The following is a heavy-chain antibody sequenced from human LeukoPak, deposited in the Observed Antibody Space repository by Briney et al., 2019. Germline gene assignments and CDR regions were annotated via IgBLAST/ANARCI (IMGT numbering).Heavy chain of an antibody. CDR2: ISGDGGST. CDR1: GFTFSSYW. Sequence: GGSLRLSCAASGFTFSSYWMHWVRQSPGKGLEWVSLISGDGGSTYYADSVKGRFTISRDNSKNSLYLQMNSLRTEDTALYYCAKDHITMIGNWFDPWGQGTLVTVSS. CDR3: AKDHITMIGNWFDP. V-gene: IGHV3-43*02. D-gene: IGHD3-22*01. J-gene: IGHJ5*02.